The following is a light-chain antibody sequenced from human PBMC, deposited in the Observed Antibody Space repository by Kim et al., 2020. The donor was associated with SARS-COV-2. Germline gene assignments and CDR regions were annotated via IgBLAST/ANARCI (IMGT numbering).Light chain of an antibody. J-gene: IGKJ2*01. Sequence: EIVMTQSPATLSVSPGESATLSCRASQRVSSDLAWYQQKPGQAPRLLIYGASTRATGVPARFSGRGSGTEFTLTISSLQSEDFGLYYCQQYNDWPPFTFGQGTKLEIK. V-gene: IGKV3-15*01. CDR2: GAS. CDR1: QRVSSD. CDR3: QQYNDWPPFT.